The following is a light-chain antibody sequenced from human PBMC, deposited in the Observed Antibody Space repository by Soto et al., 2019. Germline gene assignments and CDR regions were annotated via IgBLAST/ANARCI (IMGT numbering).Light chain of an antibody. Sequence: QSALTQPRSVSGSPGQSVTISCTGTSSDVGGYNYVSWYQQHPGKAPKLMIYDVSERPSGVPDRFSGSKSGNTASLTISGPQAEDEADYYCCSYAGSYTFVFAPGTKVTVL. CDR3: CSYAGSYTFV. J-gene: IGLJ1*01. CDR1: SSDVGGYNY. CDR2: DVS. V-gene: IGLV2-11*01.